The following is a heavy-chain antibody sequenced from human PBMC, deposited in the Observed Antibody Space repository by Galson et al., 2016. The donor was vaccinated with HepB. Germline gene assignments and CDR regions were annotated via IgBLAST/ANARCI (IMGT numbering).Heavy chain of an antibody. CDR3: ARDNDGYSFEF. Sequence: SLRLSCAASGFTFRTYTIHWVRQAPGNGLEWVSVLYASGKTYYADSVKGRFTISRDNAKNTLYLQMNSLRAEDTAVYYCARDNDGYSFEFWGQGTLVTVSS. V-gene: IGHV3-66*01. CDR2: LYASGKT. CDR1: GFTFRTYT. J-gene: IGHJ4*02. D-gene: IGHD5-18*01.